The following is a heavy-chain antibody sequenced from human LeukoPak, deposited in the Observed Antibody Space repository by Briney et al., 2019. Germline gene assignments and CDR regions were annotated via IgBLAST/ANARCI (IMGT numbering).Heavy chain of an antibody. CDR1: GGTFSSYA. Sequence: GASVKVSCKASGGTFSSYAISWVRQAPGQGLEWMGGIIPIFGTANYAQKFQGRVTITADKSTSTAYMELSSLRSEDTAVYYCARRYCSGGSCYAPSLNWFDPWGQGTLVTVSS. J-gene: IGHJ5*02. CDR3: ARRYCSGGSCYAPSLNWFDP. V-gene: IGHV1-69*06. CDR2: IIPIFGTA. D-gene: IGHD2-15*01.